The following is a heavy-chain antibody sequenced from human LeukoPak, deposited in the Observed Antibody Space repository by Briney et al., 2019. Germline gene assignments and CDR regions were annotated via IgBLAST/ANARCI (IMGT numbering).Heavy chain of an antibody. CDR2: FDPVDCET. J-gene: IGHJ5*02. V-gene: IGHV1-24*01. CDR1: GYTLTELS. D-gene: IGHD3-10*01. Sequence: ASGTVSWKVSGYTLTELSMHWVRQAPGKGLEWMGGFDPVDCETIYAQKFQGRVTMTEDTSTDTAYMELSSLRSEDTAVYYCATGFTSKLDPWGQGTLVTVSS. CDR3: ATGFTSKLDP.